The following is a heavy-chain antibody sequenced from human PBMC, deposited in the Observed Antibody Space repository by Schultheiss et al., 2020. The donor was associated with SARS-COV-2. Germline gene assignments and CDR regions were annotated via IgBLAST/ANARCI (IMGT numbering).Heavy chain of an antibody. J-gene: IGHJ2*01. CDR3: ARYSGSYGLWYFDL. CDR2: IYPGDSDI. D-gene: IGHD1-26*01. CDR1: GYSFSNYW. Sequence: LKISCKASGYSFSNYWIGWVRQMPGKGLDWMGIIYPGDSDIRYSPSFQGQVTISADKSITTAYLQWSSLKASDTAMYYCARYSGSYGLWYFDLWGRGTLVTVSS. V-gene: IGHV5-51*01.